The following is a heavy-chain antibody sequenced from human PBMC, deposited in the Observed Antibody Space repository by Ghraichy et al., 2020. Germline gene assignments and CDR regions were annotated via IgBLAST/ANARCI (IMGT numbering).Heavy chain of an antibody. V-gene: IGHV3-23*01. Sequence: GGSLRLSCAASGFTFSSYAMSWVRQAPGKGLEWVSAISGSGGSTYYADSVKGRFTISRDNSKNTLYLQMNSLRAEDTAVYYCAKDLEPAVSGWYLLVQWYYYGMDVWGQGTTVTVSS. CDR3: AKDLEPAVSGWYLLVQWYYYGMDV. D-gene: IGHD6-19*01. CDR2: ISGSGGST. CDR1: GFTFSSYA. J-gene: IGHJ6*02.